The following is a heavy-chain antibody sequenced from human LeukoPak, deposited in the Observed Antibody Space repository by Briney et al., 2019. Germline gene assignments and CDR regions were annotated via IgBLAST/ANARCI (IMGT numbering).Heavy chain of an antibody. CDR2: IYYSGST. CDR3: ARGRGIVGATAHFDY. J-gene: IGHJ4*02. CDR1: GGSISSGGYS. Sequence: ASQTLSLTCAVSGGSISSGGYSWSWIRQPPGKGLEWIGYIYYSGSTYYNPSLKSRVTISVDTSKNQFSLKLSSVTAADTAVYYCARGRGIVGATAHFDYWGQGTLVTVSS. V-gene: IGHV4-30-4*07. D-gene: IGHD1-26*01.